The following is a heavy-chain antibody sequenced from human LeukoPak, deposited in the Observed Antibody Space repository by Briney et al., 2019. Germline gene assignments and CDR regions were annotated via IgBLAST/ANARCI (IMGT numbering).Heavy chain of an antibody. V-gene: IGHV3-30*02. CDR2: IRYDGSNK. CDR3: AKEQEGYCTNGVCSDFQH. D-gene: IGHD2-8*01. J-gene: IGHJ1*01. Sequence: GGSLRLSCAASGFTFSSYGMHWVRQAPGKGLEWVAFIRYDGSNKYYADSVKGRFTISRDNSKNTLYLQMNSLRAEDTAVYYCAKEQEGYCTNGVCSDFQHWGQGTLVTVSS. CDR1: GFTFSSYG.